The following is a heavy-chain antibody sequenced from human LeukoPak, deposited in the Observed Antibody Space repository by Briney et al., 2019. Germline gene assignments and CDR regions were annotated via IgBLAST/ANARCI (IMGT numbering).Heavy chain of an antibody. Sequence: SGTLSLTCTVSGGSISSYYWSWIRQPPGKGLEWIGYIYYSGSTNYNPSLKSRVTISVDTSKNQFSLKLSSVTAADTAVYYCARSLRYFDPNDYWGQGTLVTVSS. CDR2: IYYSGST. CDR3: ARSLRYFDPNDY. J-gene: IGHJ4*02. D-gene: IGHD3-9*01. V-gene: IGHV4-59*01. CDR1: GGSISSYY.